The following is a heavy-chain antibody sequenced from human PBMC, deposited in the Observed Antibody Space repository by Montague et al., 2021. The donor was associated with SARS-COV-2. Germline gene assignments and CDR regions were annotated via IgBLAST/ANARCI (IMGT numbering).Heavy chain of an antibody. V-gene: IGHV4-59*01. CDR3: ARLLYHNYMYGFDV. D-gene: IGHD3-10*01. CDR1: GGSISTST. Sequence: SETLSLTCTVSGGSISTSTCRWIRHPPGTGLELIWNVNYTGSTNYNPSLRSRVTISGDTSTNQFSLNLSPVSPAATAVYYCARLLYHNYMYGFDVWGQGTTVTVSS. CDR2: VNYTGST. J-gene: IGHJ6*02.